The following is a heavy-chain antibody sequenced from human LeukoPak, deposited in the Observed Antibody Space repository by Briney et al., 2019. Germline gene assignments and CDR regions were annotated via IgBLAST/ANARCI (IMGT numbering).Heavy chain of an antibody. J-gene: IGHJ3*02. CDR2: IGTAGDT. CDR1: GFTFSSYD. V-gene: IGHV3-13*01. CDR3: ARERIGVTIRGAFDI. D-gene: IGHD3-3*01. Sequence: GGSLRLSCAASGFTFSSYDMHWVRQATGKGLEWVSAIGTAGDTYYPGSVKGRSTISRENAKNSLYLQMNSLRAGDTAVYYCARERIGVTIRGAFDIWGQGTMVTVSS.